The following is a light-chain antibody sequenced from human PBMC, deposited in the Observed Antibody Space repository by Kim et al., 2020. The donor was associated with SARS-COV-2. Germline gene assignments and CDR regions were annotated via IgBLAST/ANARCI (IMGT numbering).Light chain of an antibody. CDR3: SSYTSSSTWV. Sequence: QSASVSGSTGQSITISCTGTSSDVGDYNYVSWYQQYPGKAPKLMIYDVGQRPSGVSNRFSGSKSGNTASLTISGLQADDEADYYCSSYTSSSTWVFGGGTPLTVL. CDR1: SSDVGDYNY. CDR2: DVG. J-gene: IGLJ3*02. V-gene: IGLV2-14*03.